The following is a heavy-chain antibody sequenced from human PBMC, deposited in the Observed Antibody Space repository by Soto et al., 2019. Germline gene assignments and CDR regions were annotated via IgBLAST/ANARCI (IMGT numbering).Heavy chain of an antibody. CDR1: GFAFRRNY. V-gene: IGHV3-11*01. CDR3: ATGGIHYEA. J-gene: IGHJ5*02. Sequence: QVHLVESGGGLVKPGGSLRLSCTVSGFAFRRNYLTWIRQAPGKGLEWLSYISTSGSPAYYADSVKGRFTISADNAKKSLYLQMDSLRAEDTGVYYCATGGIHYEAWGQGTLVTVSS. D-gene: IGHD4-17*01. CDR2: ISTSGSPA.